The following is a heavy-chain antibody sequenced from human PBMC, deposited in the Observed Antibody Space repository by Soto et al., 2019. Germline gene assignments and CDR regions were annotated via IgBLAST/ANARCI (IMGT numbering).Heavy chain of an antibody. J-gene: IGHJ4*02. CDR3: ARRERGGEGDY. V-gene: IGHV4-39*01. CDR1: GGSISSSSYY. CDR2: IYYSGST. D-gene: IGHD3-16*01. Sequence: SETLSLTCTVSGGSISSSSYYWGWIRQPPGKGLEWIGSIYYSGSTYYNPSLKSRVTISVDTSKNQFSLKLSSVTAADTAVYYCARRERGGEGDYWGQGTLVTVSS.